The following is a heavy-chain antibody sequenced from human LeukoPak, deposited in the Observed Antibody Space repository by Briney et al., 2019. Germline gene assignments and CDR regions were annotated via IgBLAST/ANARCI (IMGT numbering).Heavy chain of an antibody. D-gene: IGHD3-3*01. CDR3: ARENYDFWSGHGYYYYGMDV. V-gene: IGHV4-59*01. CDR2: IYYSGST. CDR1: AGSISSYY. Sequence: KASETLSLTCTVSAGSISSYYWTWIRQPPGKGLEWIGYIYYSGSTNYNPPLKSRVTISVDTSKNQFSLKLSSVTAADTAVYYCARENYDFWSGHGYYYYGMDVWGQGTTVTVSS. J-gene: IGHJ6*02.